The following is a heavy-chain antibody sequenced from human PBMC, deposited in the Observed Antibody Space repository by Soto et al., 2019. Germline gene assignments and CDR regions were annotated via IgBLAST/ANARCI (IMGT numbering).Heavy chain of an antibody. CDR1: GFTFSDHY. CDR2: ISTSSSYT. Sequence: QVQLVESGGGLVKPGGSLRLSCVASGFTFSDHYMTWIRQAPGKGLEWLSFISTSSSYTNYADSVKGRFTISRDNAMNSLYLQMNSLRAEDTAVYYCARLRLTGYFDYWVQGTLVTVS. CDR3: ARLRLTGYFDY. V-gene: IGHV3-11*05. J-gene: IGHJ4*02.